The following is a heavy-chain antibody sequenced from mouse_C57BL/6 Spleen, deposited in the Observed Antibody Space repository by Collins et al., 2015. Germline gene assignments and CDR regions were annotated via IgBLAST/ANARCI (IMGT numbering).Heavy chain of an antibody. CDR1: GYTXTSYW. D-gene: IGHD2-1*01. CDR3: ASGGGNFAY. V-gene: IGHV1S81*02. CDR2: NNPSNGRT. Sequence: QVQLQQPGAELVKPGASVKVSCKTSGYTXTSYWMHWVKQRPGQGLEWIGENNPSNGRTNYNEKFKSKATLTADKSSSTAYMQLSSLTSEDSAVYYCASGGGNFAYWGQGTLVTVSA. J-gene: IGHJ3*01.